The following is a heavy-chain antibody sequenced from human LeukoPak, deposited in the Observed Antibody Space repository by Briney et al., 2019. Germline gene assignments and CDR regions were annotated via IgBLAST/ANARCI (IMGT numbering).Heavy chain of an antibody. Sequence: ASVKVSCKASGYTFTSYDINWVRQATGQGPEWMGWMNPNSGNTGYAQKFQGRVTMTRNTSISTAYTELSSLRSEDTAVYYCARAVTKRYYYYYMDVWGKGTTVTVSS. V-gene: IGHV1-8*01. J-gene: IGHJ6*03. CDR3: ARAVTKRYYYYYMDV. CDR2: MNPNSGNT. D-gene: IGHD4-17*01. CDR1: GYTFTSYD.